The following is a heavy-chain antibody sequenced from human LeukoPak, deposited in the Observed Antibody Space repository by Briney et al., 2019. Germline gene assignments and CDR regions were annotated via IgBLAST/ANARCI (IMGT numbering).Heavy chain of an antibody. J-gene: IGHJ4*02. CDR3: AKERGYSGYDFPDY. D-gene: IGHD5-12*01. V-gene: IGHV3-33*06. CDR1: GFTFSSYG. CDR2: IWYDGSNK. Sequence: GGSLRLSCAASGFTFSSYGMHWVRQAPGKGLEWVPVIWYDGSNKYYADSVKGRFTISRDNSKNTLYLQMNSLRAEDTAVYYCAKERGYSGYDFPDYWGQGTLVTVSS.